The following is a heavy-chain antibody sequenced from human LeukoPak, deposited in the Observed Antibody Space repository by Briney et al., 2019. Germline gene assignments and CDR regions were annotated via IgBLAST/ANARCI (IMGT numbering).Heavy chain of an antibody. D-gene: IGHD5-18*01. J-gene: IGHJ4*02. V-gene: IGHV4-59*01. Sequence: PSETLSLTCTVSGGSISSYYWSWIRQPPGKGLEWIGYIYYSGSTNYNPSLKSRVTISVDTSKNQFSLKLSSVTAADTAVYYCARTSGYSYGYWYDYWGQGTLVTASS. CDR2: IYYSGST. CDR3: ARTSGYSYGYWYDY. CDR1: GGSISSYY.